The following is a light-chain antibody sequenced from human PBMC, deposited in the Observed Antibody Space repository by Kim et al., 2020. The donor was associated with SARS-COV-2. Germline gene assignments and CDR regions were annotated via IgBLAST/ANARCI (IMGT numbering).Light chain of an antibody. CDR3: MQGTHLPRT. V-gene: IGKV2-30*01. CDR2: RVS. Sequence: PAPISCSASQILVSRFRNTYLNWFQQRPVQTPRLLVDRVSNRDSGVPDRFSGSWSVTGFTLKINRMEAEDVGVYNSMQGTHLPRTFGPGTKVDIK. CDR1: QILVSRFRNTY. J-gene: IGKJ3*01.